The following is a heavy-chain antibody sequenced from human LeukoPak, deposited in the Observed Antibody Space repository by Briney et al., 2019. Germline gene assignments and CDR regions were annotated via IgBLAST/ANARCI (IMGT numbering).Heavy chain of an antibody. J-gene: IGHJ5*02. CDR2: IYHSGST. V-gene: IGHV4-38-2*02. Sequence: NSSETLSLTCTVSGYSISSGYYWGWIRQPPGKGLEWIGSIYHSGSTYYNPSLKSRVTISVDTSKNQFSLKLSSVTAADTAVYYCARVGGLFWFDPWGQGTLVTVSS. CDR1: GYSISSGYY. D-gene: IGHD3-10*01. CDR3: ARVGGLFWFDP.